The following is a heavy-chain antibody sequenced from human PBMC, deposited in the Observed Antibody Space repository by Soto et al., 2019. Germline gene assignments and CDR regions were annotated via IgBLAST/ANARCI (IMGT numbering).Heavy chain of an antibody. CDR3: ARDLRGYSNWFHP. CDR2: IIPIFGTA. D-gene: IGHD5-18*01. J-gene: IGHJ5*02. CDR1: GGTFSSYA. Sequence: SVKVSCKASGGTFSSYAISWVRQAPGQGLEWMGGIIPIFGTANYAQKFQGRVTITADESTSTAYMELSSLAPGDTAMYYCARDLRGYSNWFHPWGQGTLVTVSS. V-gene: IGHV1-69*13.